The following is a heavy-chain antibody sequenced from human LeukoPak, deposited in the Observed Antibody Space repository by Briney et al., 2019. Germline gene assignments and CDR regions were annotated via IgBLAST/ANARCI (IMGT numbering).Heavy chain of an antibody. V-gene: IGHV4-61*01. D-gene: IGHD2-15*01. CDR1: GGSVSSGSYY. J-gene: IGHJ6*04. CDR3: ASHSWWYGPHYYYYGMDV. Sequence: PSETLSLTCTVSGGSVSSGSYYWSWIRQPPGKRLEWIGYIYYSGSTNYNPSLKSRVTISVDTSKNQFSLKLSSVTAADTAVYYCASHSWWYGPHYYYYGMDVWGKGTTVTVSS. CDR2: IYYSGST.